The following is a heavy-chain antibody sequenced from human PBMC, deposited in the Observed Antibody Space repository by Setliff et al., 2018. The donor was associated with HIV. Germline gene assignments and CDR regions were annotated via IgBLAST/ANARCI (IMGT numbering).Heavy chain of an antibody. D-gene: IGHD3-10*01. CDR1: RSTFNSHT. CDR3: ARRVLSRTMVRGSYFDY. V-gene: IGHV1-69*13. J-gene: IGHJ4*02. Sequence: SVKVSCKASRSTFNSHTINWVRQAPGQGLDWMGRIIPIFGTANYAQKFQGRVTITADESTSTAYMELSSLRSEDTAVYYCARRVLSRTMVRGSYFDYWGQGTLVTVSS. CDR2: IIPIFGTA.